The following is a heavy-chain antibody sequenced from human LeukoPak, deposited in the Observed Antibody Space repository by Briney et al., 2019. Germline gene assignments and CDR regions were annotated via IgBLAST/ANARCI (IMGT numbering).Heavy chain of an antibody. J-gene: IGHJ3*02. Sequence: GASVKISCKASGGTFTSYAISWVRQAPGQGLEWIGGIIPIFGTANYAQKFQGRVTITTDESTSTAYMELSSLRSEDTAVYYWAREVEMATIGVDAFDIWGQGTMVTVSS. CDR2: IIPIFGTA. CDR3: AREVEMATIGVDAFDI. CDR1: GGTFTSYA. D-gene: IGHD5-24*01. V-gene: IGHV1-69*05.